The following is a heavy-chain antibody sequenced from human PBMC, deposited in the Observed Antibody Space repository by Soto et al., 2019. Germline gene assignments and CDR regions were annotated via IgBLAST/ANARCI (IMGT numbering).Heavy chain of an antibody. CDR2: IIPIFGTA. CDR1: GGPFSSYA. D-gene: IGHD3-22*01. Sequence: SVKVSCTASGGPFSSYASIWVRRAPGQGLEWMGGIIPIFGTANYAQKFQGRVTITADESTSTAYMELSSLRSEDTAVYYCAREGGTNYDSSGPDLWGRGTLVTVSS. J-gene: IGHJ2*01. V-gene: IGHV1-69*01. CDR3: AREGGTNYDSSGPDL.